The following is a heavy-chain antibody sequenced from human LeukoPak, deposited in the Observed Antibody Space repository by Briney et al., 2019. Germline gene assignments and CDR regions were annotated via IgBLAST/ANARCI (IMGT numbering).Heavy chain of an antibody. D-gene: IGHD4-17*01. Sequence: GGSLRLSCAASGFTFSSYWMSWVRQAPGKGLEWVANIKQDGSEKYYVDSVKGRFTISRDNAKNSLYLQMNSLRAEDTAVYYCARDPQSLYGPPLHFDYWGQGTLVTVSS. V-gene: IGHV3-7*01. CDR1: GFTFSSYW. J-gene: IGHJ4*02. CDR3: ARDPQSLYGPPLHFDY. CDR2: IKQDGSEK.